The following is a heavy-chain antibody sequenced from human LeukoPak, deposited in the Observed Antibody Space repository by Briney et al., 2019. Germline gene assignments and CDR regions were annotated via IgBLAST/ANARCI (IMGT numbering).Heavy chain of an antibody. J-gene: IGHJ4*02. CDR2: IYHSGST. V-gene: IGHV4-38-2*02. Sequence: TASETLSLTCTVSGYSISSGYYWGWIRQPPGKGLEWIGSIYHSGSTYYNPSLKSRVTISVDTSKNQFSLKLSSVTAADTAVYYCARALGYCSGGSCRFDYWGQGTLVTVSS. CDR1: GYSISSGYY. D-gene: IGHD2-15*01. CDR3: ARALGYCSGGSCRFDY.